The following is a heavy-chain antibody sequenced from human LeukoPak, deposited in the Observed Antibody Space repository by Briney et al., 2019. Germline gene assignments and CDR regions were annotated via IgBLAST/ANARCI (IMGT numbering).Heavy chain of an antibody. V-gene: IGHV3-48*04. J-gene: IGHJ6*04. D-gene: IGHD3-10*02. CDR1: GFTFSSSW. CDR2: ISSSGSTI. CDR3: AELGITMIGGV. Sequence: GGSLRLSCVASGFTFSSSWMTWVRQAPGKGLEWVSYISSSGSTIYYADSVKGRFTISRDNAKNSLYLQMNSLRAEDTAVYYCAELGITMIGGVWGKGTTVTISS.